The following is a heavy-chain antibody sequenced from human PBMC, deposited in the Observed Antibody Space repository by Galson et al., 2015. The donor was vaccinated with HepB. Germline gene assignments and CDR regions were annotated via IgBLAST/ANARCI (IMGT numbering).Heavy chain of an antibody. D-gene: IGHD6-13*01. CDR3: ARTEQQLGTAFDI. CDR1: GYTFTGYY. J-gene: IGHJ3*02. Sequence: SVKVSCKASGYTFTGYYMHWVRQAPGQGLEWMGWINPNSGGTNYAQKFQGRVTMTRDTSIRTAYMELTRLRSDDTAVYYCARTEQQLGTAFDIWGQGTMVTVSS. CDR2: INPNSGGT. V-gene: IGHV1-2*02.